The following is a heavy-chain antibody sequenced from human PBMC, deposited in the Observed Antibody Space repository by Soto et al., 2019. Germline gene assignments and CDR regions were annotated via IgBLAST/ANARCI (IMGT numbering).Heavy chain of an antibody. V-gene: IGHV3-30*18. CDR2: ISYDGSNK. CDR3: AKDLGTYYDFWNDPYYYYGMDV. J-gene: IGHJ6*02. D-gene: IGHD3-3*01. Sequence: GGSLRLSCAASGFTFSSYGMHWVRQAPGKGLEWVAVISYDGSNKYYADSVKGRFTISRDNSKNTLYLQMNSLRAEDTAVYYCAKDLGTYYDFWNDPYYYYGMDVWGQGTTVTVSS. CDR1: GFTFSSYG.